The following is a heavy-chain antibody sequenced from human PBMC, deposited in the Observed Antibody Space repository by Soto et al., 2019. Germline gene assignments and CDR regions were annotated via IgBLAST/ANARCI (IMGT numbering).Heavy chain of an antibody. J-gene: IGHJ4*01. V-gene: IGHV3-30*18. CDR3: AKGRFDVVTISPFDQ. D-gene: IGHD3-3*02. Sequence: GGSLRLSCAASGFAFSSFGMHWVRQAPGKGLEWVAVISYDGSEESYAGSVKGRATVSRDNSKNTVYLQMNRLRGDDSAIYYCAKGRFDVVTISPFDQWGQGTLVTVSS. CDR1: GFAFSSFG. CDR2: ISYDGSEE.